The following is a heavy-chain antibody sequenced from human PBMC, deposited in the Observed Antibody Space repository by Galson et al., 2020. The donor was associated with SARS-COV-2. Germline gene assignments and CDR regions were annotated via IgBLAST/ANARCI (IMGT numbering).Heavy chain of an antibody. CDR3: ARSMRSYYDSSGYYHKEAFDI. Sequence: SCAASGFTFSSYAMHWVRQAPGKGLEWVAVISYDGSNKYYADSVKGRFTISRDNSKNTLYLQMNSLRAEDTAVYYCARSMRSYYDSSGYYHKEAFDIGGQGTMVTVSS. V-gene: IGHV3-30*04. CDR2: ISYDGSNK. J-gene: IGHJ3*02. D-gene: IGHD3-22*01. CDR1: GFTFSSYA.